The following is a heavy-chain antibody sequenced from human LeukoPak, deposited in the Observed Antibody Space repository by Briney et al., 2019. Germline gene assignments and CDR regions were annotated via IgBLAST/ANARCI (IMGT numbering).Heavy chain of an antibody. CDR2: IYPGDSDT. D-gene: IGHD1-26*01. CDR3: ARGDLEGATVYYFDY. V-gene: IGHV5-51*01. Sequence: GESLKISCKGSGYSFTSYWIGWVRQMPGKGLEWMGIIYPGDSDTRYSPSFQGQVTISADKSISTAYLQWSSLKASDTAMYYCARGDLEGATVYYFDYWGQGTLVTVSS. J-gene: IGHJ4*02. CDR1: GYSFTSYW.